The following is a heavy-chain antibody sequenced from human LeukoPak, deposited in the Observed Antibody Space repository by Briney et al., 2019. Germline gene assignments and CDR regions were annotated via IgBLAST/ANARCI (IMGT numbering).Heavy chain of an antibody. D-gene: IGHD2-15*01. V-gene: IGHV4-39*07. CDR3: ARDPEVEGGRRPFDY. Sequence: SETLSLTCAVSGGSISSSSYYWGWIRQPPGKGLEWIGSIYYSGSTYYKPSLKSRVTISVDKSKNQFSLKLSSVTAADTAVYYCARDPEVEGGRRPFDYWGQGTLVTVSS. CDR1: GGSISSSSYY. J-gene: IGHJ4*02. CDR2: IYYSGST.